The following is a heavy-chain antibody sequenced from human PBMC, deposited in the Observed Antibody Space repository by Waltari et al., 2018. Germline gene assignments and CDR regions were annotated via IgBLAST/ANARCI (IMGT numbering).Heavy chain of an antibody. CDR2: IKQDGSAK. J-gene: IGHJ4*02. CDR1: GFNLRTYW. CDR3: VTDVSGWYVN. Sequence: EVQLVESGGGLVQPGGSLSLSCSASGFNLRTYWMTWVRQAPGRGLEWVANIKQDGSAKYYVDSVRGRSTISRDNANNSLFLQINSLRDDDTAVYYCVTDVSGWYVNWGQGTSVTVSS. V-gene: IGHV3-7*01. D-gene: IGHD6-19*01.